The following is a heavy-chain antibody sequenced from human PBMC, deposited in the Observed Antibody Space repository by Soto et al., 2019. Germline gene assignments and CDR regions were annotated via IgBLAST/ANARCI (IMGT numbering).Heavy chain of an antibody. Sequence: GASVKVSCKASGGTFSSYAISWVRQAPGQGLEWMGGIIPIFGTANYAQKFQGRVTITADKSTSTAYMELSSLRSEDTAVYYCARDGYCTNGVCYRPFDYWGQGXLVTVYS. D-gene: IGHD2-8*01. CDR1: GGTFSSYA. CDR2: IIPIFGTA. CDR3: ARDGYCTNGVCYRPFDY. V-gene: IGHV1-69*06. J-gene: IGHJ4*02.